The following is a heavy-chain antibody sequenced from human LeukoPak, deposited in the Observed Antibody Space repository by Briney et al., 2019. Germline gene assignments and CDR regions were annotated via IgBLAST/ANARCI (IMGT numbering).Heavy chain of an antibody. Sequence: GGSLRLSCAASGLTFISHWMHWVRQTPGKGLVWVSRINSDGSSTNYADSVEGRFTISRDNAKNTVYLQMNSLRAEDTAVYYCARSLGEWEDGRYYMDVWGKGTTVTVSS. J-gene: IGHJ6*03. CDR1: GLTFISHW. D-gene: IGHD1-26*01. CDR3: ARSLGEWEDGRYYMDV. V-gene: IGHV3-74*01. CDR2: INSDGSST.